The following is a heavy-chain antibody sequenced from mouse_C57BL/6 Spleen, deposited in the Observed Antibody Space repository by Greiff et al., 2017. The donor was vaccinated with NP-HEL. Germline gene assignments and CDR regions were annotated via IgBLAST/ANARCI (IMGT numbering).Heavy chain of an antibody. V-gene: IGHV1-82*01. J-gene: IGHJ4*01. CDR2: IYPGDGDT. Sequence: QVQLKESGPELVKPGASVKISCKASGYAFSSSWMNWVKQRPGKGLEWIGRIYPGDGDTNYNGKFKGKATLTADKSSSTAYMQLSSLTSEDSAVYCCARSPFYDGYYAMDYWGQGTSVTVSS. CDR3: ARSPFYDGYYAMDY. D-gene: IGHD2-3*01. CDR1: GYAFSSSW.